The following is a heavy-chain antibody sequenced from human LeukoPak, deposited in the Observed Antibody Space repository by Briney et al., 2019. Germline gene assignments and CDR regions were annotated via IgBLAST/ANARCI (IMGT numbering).Heavy chain of an antibody. CDR3: ATDPRTTVFGTFRYYYMDV. Sequence: GASVKASCKASGYTFTGYYMHWVRQAPGQGLEWMGWINPNSGGTNYAQKFQGRVTMTRDTSINTAYMELSRLTSDDTAVYYCATDPRTTVFGTFRYYYMDVWGEGTTVAVSS. CDR1: GYTFTGYY. V-gene: IGHV1-2*02. D-gene: IGHD3-3*01. J-gene: IGHJ6*03. CDR2: INPNSGGT.